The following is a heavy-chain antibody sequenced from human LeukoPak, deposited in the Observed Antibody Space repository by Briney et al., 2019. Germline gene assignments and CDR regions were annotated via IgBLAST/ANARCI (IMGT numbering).Heavy chain of an antibody. Sequence: PGGSLRLSCAASGFTFSSYGMHWVRQAPGKGLEWVAVISYDGSNKYYADSVKGRFTISRDNSKNTLYLQMNSLRAEDTAVYYCAEGYSGYDSHLDYWGQGTLVTVSS. J-gene: IGHJ4*02. CDR3: AEGYSGYDSHLDY. CDR1: GFTFSSYG. D-gene: IGHD5-12*01. V-gene: IGHV3-30*18. CDR2: ISYDGSNK.